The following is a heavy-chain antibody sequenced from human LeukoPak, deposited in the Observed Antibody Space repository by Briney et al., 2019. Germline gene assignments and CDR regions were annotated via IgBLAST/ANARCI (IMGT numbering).Heavy chain of an antibody. CDR1: GGSISSNNYY. CDR3: VKHAGRDGYNFRE. Sequence: PSETLSLTCTVSGGSISSNNYYWGWIRQPPGKGLEWIGTISYSGSTNYNPSLKSRVTISLDTSKSQFSLKLTSVTAADTAVYYCVKHAGRDGYNFRERGQGTLVTVSS. V-gene: IGHV4-39*07. CDR2: ISYSGST. J-gene: IGHJ4*02. D-gene: IGHD5-24*01.